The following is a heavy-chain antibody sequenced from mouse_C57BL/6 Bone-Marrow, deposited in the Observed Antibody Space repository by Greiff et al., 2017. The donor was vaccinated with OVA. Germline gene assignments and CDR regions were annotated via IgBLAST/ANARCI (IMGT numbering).Heavy chain of an antibody. Sequence: QVQLQLSGPGLVAPSQSLSITCTVSGFSLTSYGVDWVRQSPGKGLEWLGVIWGVGSTNYNSALKSRLSISKDNSKSQVFLKMNSLQTDDTAMYYCATYLIYGNLAWFAYWGQGTLVTVSA. CDR3: ATYLIYGNLAWFAY. J-gene: IGHJ3*01. CDR1: GFSLTSYG. V-gene: IGHV2-6*01. CDR2: IWGVGST. D-gene: IGHD2-1*01.